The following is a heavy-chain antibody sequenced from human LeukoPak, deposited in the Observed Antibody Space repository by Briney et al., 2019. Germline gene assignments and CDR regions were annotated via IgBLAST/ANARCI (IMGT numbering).Heavy chain of an antibody. Sequence: GGSLRLSCTVSGFTFSSNSMSWVRQAPGKGLEWVSFIYSDNTHYSNSVKGRVTISRDNSKNKLYLHMNRLRAEDTAVYYCARRAGAYSHPYDYWGQGTLVTVSS. CDR3: ARRAGAYSHPYDY. CDR2: IYSDNT. D-gene: IGHD4/OR15-4a*01. CDR1: GFTFSSNS. J-gene: IGHJ4*02. V-gene: IGHV3-53*01.